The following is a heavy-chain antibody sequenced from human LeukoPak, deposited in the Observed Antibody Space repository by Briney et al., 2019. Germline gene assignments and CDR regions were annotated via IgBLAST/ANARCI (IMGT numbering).Heavy chain of an antibody. D-gene: IGHD2-2*01. Sequence: SVKVSCKASGGTFSSYAISWVRQAPGQGLEWMGGIIPIFGTANYAQKFQGRVTITADESTSTAYMELSSLRSEDTAVYYCARDGYQLLQGDHYYGMDVWGKGTTVTVSS. CDR1: GGTFSSYA. V-gene: IGHV1-69*13. CDR3: ARDGYQLLQGDHYYGMDV. CDR2: IIPIFGTA. J-gene: IGHJ6*04.